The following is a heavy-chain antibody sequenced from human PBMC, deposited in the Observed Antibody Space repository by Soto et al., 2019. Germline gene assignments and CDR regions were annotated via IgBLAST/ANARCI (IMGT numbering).Heavy chain of an antibody. V-gene: IGHV1-69*06. CDR2: IIPIFGTT. CDR3: AIESGQYQSSGQSWLDP. Sequence: QVHLVQSGAEVKKPGSSVKVSCKASGDTSGNFAMTWVRQAPGQGLEWMGGIIPIFGTTNSAQKFQGRVTFTADKSARTAYMELDSLTSEDTAVYYCAIESGQYQSSGQSWLDPWGQGTLITVSS. CDR1: GDTSGNFA. J-gene: IGHJ5*02. D-gene: IGHD2-15*01.